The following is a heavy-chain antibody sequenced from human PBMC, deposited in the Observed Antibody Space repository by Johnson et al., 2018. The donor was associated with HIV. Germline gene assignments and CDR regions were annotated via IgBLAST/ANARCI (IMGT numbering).Heavy chain of an antibody. J-gene: IGHJ3*02. V-gene: IGHV3-23*04. CDR1: GFTFSSSA. CDR3: AKVGGGGFDI. D-gene: IGHD2-15*01. CDR2: ISNSGGDT. Sequence: VQLVESGGGLVQPGGSLRLSCAASGFTFSSSAMSWVRQAPGKGLEWVSTISNSGGDTYYADSVKGRFTISRDNSKNTLYLQMNGLRADDTAVYYCAKVGGGGFDIWGQGTMVTVCS.